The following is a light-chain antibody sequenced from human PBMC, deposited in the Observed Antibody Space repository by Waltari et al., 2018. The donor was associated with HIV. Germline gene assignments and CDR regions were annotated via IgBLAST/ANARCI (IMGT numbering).Light chain of an antibody. CDR3: SSFAGSNNLMV. J-gene: IGLJ2*01. CDR2: QVN. Sequence: QSALPQPPSASGSPGQSVTIPFPGTSSDAGGYNYVPCYQQHPGKAPKLMIYQVNKRPSGVPARFSGTKSGNRASLTVSGLQAEDEADYYCSSFAGSNNLMVFGGGTKLTVL. CDR1: SSDAGGYNY. V-gene: IGLV2-8*01.